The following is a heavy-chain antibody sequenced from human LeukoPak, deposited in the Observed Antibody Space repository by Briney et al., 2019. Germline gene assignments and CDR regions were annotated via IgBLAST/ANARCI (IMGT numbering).Heavy chain of an antibody. Sequence: KSSETLSLTCTVSGGSISSSSYYWGWIRQPPGKGLEWIGSIYYSGSTYYNPSLKSRVAISVDTSKNQFSLKLSSVTAADTAVYYCARDRLLYTVFLYFDLWGRGTLVTISS. D-gene: IGHD3-16*02. J-gene: IGHJ2*01. V-gene: IGHV4-39*07. CDR1: GGSISSSSYY. CDR2: IYYSGST. CDR3: ARDRLLYTVFLYFDL.